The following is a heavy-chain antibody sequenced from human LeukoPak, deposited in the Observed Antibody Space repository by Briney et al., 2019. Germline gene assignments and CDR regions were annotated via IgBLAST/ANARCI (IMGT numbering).Heavy chain of an antibody. CDR3: AREGSSRCYDSCIWFDP. CDR1: GFTFSSYE. CDR2: ISGSGTTI. D-gene: IGHD2-2*01. J-gene: IGHJ5*02. V-gene: IGHV3-48*03. Sequence: GGSLRLSCAASGFTFSSYEMSWVRQAPGKGLEWISHISGSGTTIYYGDSVKGRFTISRDNAKNSLYLQMNSLRDEDTAIYYCAREGSSRCYDSCIWFDPWGQGTLVTVSS.